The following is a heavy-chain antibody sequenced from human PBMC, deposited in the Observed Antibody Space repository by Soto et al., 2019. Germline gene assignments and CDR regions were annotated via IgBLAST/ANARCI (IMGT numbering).Heavy chain of an antibody. Sequence: GESLKISCKGSGYSFTSYWIGWVRQMPGKGLEWMGIIYPGDSDTRYSPSFQGQVTISADKSISTAYLQWSSLKASDTAMYYCVSPGDRPQHEFDYWGQGTLVTVSS. J-gene: IGHJ4*02. V-gene: IGHV5-51*01. CDR1: GYSFTSYW. CDR3: VSPGDRPQHEFDY. CDR2: IYPGDSDT.